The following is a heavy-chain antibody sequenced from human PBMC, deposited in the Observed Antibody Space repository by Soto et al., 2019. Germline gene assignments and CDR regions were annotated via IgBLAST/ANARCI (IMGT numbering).Heavy chain of an antibody. D-gene: IGHD6-19*01. CDR3: AKVRYSSPIGYYYGMDV. CDR2: IIPIFGTA. J-gene: IGHJ6*02. CDR1: RVAFSKFI. V-gene: IGHV1-69*01. Sequence: QAQLEQSGGEVKKPGSSVKVSCKASRVAFSKFIVTWVRQAPGLGLEWVGGIIPIFGTANYAQKFQGRVPITADESTSTSYMEVNNLRSEDTAVYYCAKVRYSSPIGYYYGMDVWGQGTTVTVSS.